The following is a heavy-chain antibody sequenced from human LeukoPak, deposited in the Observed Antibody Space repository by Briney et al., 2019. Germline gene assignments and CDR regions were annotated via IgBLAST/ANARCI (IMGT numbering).Heavy chain of an antibody. CDR1: GFTFSSYW. Sequence: GGSLRLSCAASGFTFSSYWMSWVRQAPGKGLEWVANIKEDGSEKRYVDSVKGRFTISRDNANNSLFLQMNSLRAEDTAVYYCARDFPTGGHHWGQGTLVTVSS. CDR2: IKEDGSEK. V-gene: IGHV3-7*05. CDR3: ARDFPTGGHH. D-gene: IGHD7-27*01. J-gene: IGHJ5*02.